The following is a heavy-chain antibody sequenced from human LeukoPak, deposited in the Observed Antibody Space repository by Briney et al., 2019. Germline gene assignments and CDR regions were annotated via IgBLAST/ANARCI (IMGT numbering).Heavy chain of an antibody. CDR2: ISYDGSKK. CDR3: AKDRHILTGYRTVIDY. D-gene: IGHD3-9*01. V-gene: IGHV3-30*18. J-gene: IGHJ4*02. CDR1: GFTFSSYG. Sequence: GGSLRLSCAASGFTFSSYGMHWVRQAPGKGLEWVAVISYDGSKKYYADSVKGRFTISRDNSKNTLYLQMNSLRTEDTAVYYCAKDRHILTGYRTVIDYWGQGTLVTVSS.